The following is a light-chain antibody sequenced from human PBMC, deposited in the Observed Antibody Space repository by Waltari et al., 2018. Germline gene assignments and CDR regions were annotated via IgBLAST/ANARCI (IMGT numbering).Light chain of an antibody. Sequence: ETVLTQSPATLSVSPGESVTLSCRASQSVSTNLAWYQQKPGQAPRLLIHGVSTRATGIPGRFSGSGSGTEFTLTINTLQSEDFAVYYCHQYNNWWTFGQGTKVEIK. CDR2: GVS. CDR3: HQYNNWWT. V-gene: IGKV3D-15*01. CDR1: QSVSTN. J-gene: IGKJ1*01.